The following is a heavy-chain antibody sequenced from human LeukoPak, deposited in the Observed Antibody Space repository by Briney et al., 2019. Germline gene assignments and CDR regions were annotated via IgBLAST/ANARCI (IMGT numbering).Heavy chain of an antibody. CDR2: INHSGST. CDR3: ARRVGFGECHPNWFDP. J-gene: IGHJ5*02. CDR1: GGSFSGYY. Sequence: SETLSLTCAVYGGSFSGYYWSWIRQPPGKGLEWIGEINHSGSTNYNPSLKSRVTISVDTSKNQFSLKLSSVTAADTAVYYCARRVGFGECHPNWFDPWGQGTLVTVSS. V-gene: IGHV4-34*01. D-gene: IGHD3-10*01.